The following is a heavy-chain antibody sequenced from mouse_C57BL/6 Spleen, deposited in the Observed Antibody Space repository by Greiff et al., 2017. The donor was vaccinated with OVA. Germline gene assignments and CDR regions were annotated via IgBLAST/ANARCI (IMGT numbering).Heavy chain of an antibody. Sequence: EVKLQESGAELVRPGASVKLSCTASGFNIKDDYMHWVKQRPEQGLEWIGWIDPENGDTEYASKFQGKATITADTSSNTAYLQLSSLTSEDTAVYYCTRGDGGNFFDYWGQGTTLTVSS. CDR3: TRGDGGNFFDY. CDR1: GFNIKDDY. J-gene: IGHJ2*01. D-gene: IGHD1-1*01. V-gene: IGHV14-4*01. CDR2: IDPENGDT.